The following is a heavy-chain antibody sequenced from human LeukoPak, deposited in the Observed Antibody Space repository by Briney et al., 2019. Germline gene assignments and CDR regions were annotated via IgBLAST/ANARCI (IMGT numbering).Heavy chain of an antibody. Sequence: SETLSLTCAVYGGSFSGYYWSWIRQPPGKGLEWIGEINHSGSTNYNPSLKSRVTISVDTSKNQFSLKLSSVTAADTAVYYCARGSWYFTGSDPWGQGTLVTVSS. J-gene: IGHJ5*02. CDR1: GGSFSGYY. D-gene: IGHD3-9*01. V-gene: IGHV4-34*01. CDR2: INHSGST. CDR3: ARGSWYFTGSDP.